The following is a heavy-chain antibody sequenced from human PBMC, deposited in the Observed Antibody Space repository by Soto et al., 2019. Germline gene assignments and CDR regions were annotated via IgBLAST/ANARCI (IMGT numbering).Heavy chain of an antibody. CDR1: GFTFSSYS. CDR3: ARDQREGYYYYGMDV. J-gene: IGHJ6*02. D-gene: IGHD6-25*01. V-gene: IGHV3-21*01. CDR2: IRSSSSYI. Sequence: EVQLVESGGGLVKPGGSLRLSCAASGFTFSSYSMNWVRKAPGKGLEWVSSIRSSSSYIYYADSVKGRFTISRDNAKNSLYLQMNSLRAEDTAVYYCARDQREGYYYYGMDVWGQGTTVTVSS.